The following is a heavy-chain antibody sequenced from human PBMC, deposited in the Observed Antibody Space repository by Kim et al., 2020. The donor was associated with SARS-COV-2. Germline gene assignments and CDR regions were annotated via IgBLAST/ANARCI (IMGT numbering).Heavy chain of an antibody. CDR1: GGSLSGFY. D-gene: IGHD3-10*02. CDR3: ARGNPSIGPFSGPKNYYVSWFEP. J-gene: IGHJ5*02. CDR2: VNSSGDT. V-gene: IGHV4-34*01. Sequence: SETLSLTCTVYGGSLSGFYWSWIRQPPGKGLEWIGEVNSSGDTNYNPSLKSRVTISVDRSKNQFSLKLISVTAADTAVDYCARGNPSIGPFSGPKNYYVSWFEPWGQGTRVTLPS.